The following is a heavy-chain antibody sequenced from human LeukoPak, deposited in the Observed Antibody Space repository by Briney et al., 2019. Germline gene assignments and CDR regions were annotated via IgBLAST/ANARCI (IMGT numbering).Heavy chain of an antibody. CDR3: ARFPSRYYYDSSGSY. Sequence: RGSLRLSCAASGFTFSSYEMNWVRQAPGKVLEWVSYISSSGSTIYYVDSVKGRFTISRDNAKNSLFLQMNSLRAEDTAVYYCARFPSRYYYDSSGSYWGQGTLVTVSS. D-gene: IGHD3-22*01. CDR1: GFTFSSYE. V-gene: IGHV3-48*03. J-gene: IGHJ4*02. CDR2: ISSSGSTI.